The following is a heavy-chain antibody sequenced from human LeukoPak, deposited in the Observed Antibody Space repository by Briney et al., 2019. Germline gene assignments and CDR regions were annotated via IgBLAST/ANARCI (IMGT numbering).Heavy chain of an antibody. Sequence: KPSETLSLTCTVSGGSINGYYWSWIRQPPGKGLEWIGYVFYSGSTNYCPSLKSRVTISLDTPKSQFSLKLTSVTAADTAVYYCASLPSLWGQGTLVTVSS. CDR3: ASLPSL. CDR2: VFYSGST. J-gene: IGHJ4*02. CDR1: GGSINGYY. V-gene: IGHV4-59*01.